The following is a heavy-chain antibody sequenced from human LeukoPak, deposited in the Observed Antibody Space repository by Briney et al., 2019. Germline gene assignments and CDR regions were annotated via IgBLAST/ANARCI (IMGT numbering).Heavy chain of an antibody. CDR3: ARCRGSGTYFKNPLAF. CDR2: TTGSGGTT. J-gene: IGHJ4*02. Sequence: GGSLRLSCAASGFTFSTYALTWVRQAPGKGLEWVSATTGSGGTTDYAASVKGRFTISRDNSKDTLYLQMNSLRADDTAIYYCARCRGSGTYFKNPLAFWGQGTLVTVSS. D-gene: IGHD3-10*01. CDR1: GFTFSTYA. V-gene: IGHV3-23*01.